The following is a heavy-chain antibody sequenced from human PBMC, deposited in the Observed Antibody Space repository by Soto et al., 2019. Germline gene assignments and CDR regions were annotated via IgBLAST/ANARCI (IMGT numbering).Heavy chain of an antibody. CDR3: AREPRSDSNLDS. CDR2: ISSSGTNI. CDR1: GFTVSTYS. J-gene: IGHJ4*02. V-gene: IGHV3-21*01. D-gene: IGHD3-22*01. Sequence: PGGSLRLSCAASGFTVSTYSMNWVRQAPGKGLEWVSSISSSGTNIYYADSVKGRFTISRDNAKNSLYLQMNSLRAEDTAMYYCAREPRSDSNLDSWGRGILVTVSS.